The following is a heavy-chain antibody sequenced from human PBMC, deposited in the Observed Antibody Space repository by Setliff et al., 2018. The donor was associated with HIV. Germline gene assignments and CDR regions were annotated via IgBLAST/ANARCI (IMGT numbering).Heavy chain of an antibody. J-gene: IGHJ3*02. CDR2: ITPILGIA. Sequence: SVKVSCKASGGTFSSYAISWVRQAPGQGLEWMGGITPILGIANYAQKFQGRVTITADKSTSTAYMELSSLRSEDTAVYYCARDRAFDIWGQGTMVTVSS. CDR1: GGTFSSYA. V-gene: IGHV1-69*10. CDR3: ARDRAFDI.